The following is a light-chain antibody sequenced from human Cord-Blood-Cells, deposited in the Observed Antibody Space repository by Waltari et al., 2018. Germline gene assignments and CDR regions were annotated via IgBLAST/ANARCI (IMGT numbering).Light chain of an antibody. CDR1: QSISSW. CDR3: QQYNSYSGT. Sequence: IQLTQSPSTLSASVGDRVTITFRASQSISSWLAWYQQKPGKAPKLLIYDASSLESGVPSRFSGSGSGTEFTLTISSLQPDDFATYYCQQYNSYSGTFGQGTKVEIK. V-gene: IGKV1-5*01. CDR2: DAS. J-gene: IGKJ1*01.